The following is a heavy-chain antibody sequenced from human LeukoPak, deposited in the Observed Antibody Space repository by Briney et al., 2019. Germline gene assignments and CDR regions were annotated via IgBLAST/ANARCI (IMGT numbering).Heavy chain of an antibody. Sequence: SQTLSLTCAISGDSVSSNSATWNWIRQSPSRGLEWLGRTYYRSKWSNDYAVSVKSRITINPDISKNHFSLQLSSVTPEDTAVYYCARDWVEKVTGYALYAFDIWGQGTMVTVSS. CDR3: ARDWVEKVTGYALYAFDI. V-gene: IGHV6-1*01. J-gene: IGHJ3*02. CDR2: TYYRSKWSN. D-gene: IGHD2-2*01. CDR1: GDSVSSNSAT.